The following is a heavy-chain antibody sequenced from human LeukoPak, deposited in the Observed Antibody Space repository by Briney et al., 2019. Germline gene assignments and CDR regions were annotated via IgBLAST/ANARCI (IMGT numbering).Heavy chain of an antibody. CDR2: INPSGGST. Sequence: GASVKVSCKASGYTFTSYYMHWVRQAPGQGLEWMGIINPSGGSTSYAQKFQGRVTMTRDTSTSTAYMELRSLRSDDTAVYYCARDQKGYYYGMDVWGQGTTVTVSS. CDR3: ARDQKGYYYGMDV. V-gene: IGHV1-46*01. CDR1: GYTFTSYY. J-gene: IGHJ6*02.